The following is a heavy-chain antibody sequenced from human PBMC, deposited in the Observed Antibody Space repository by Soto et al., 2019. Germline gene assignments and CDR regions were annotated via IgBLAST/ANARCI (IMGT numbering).Heavy chain of an antibody. CDR3: AKISAGSTDETMFTVFDH. V-gene: IGHV4-59*03. D-gene: IGHD6-13*01. J-gene: IGHJ4*02. CDR1: GDSIRSSY. Sequence: SETLSLTCTVSGDSIRSSYWTWIRQAPGRGLEWIGDIYHTGTTNYNPSLKSRVSISVDTSKNQFSLRLRSVTAADTAIYFCAKISAGSTDETMFTVFDHWGQGTLVTVS. CDR2: IYHTGTT.